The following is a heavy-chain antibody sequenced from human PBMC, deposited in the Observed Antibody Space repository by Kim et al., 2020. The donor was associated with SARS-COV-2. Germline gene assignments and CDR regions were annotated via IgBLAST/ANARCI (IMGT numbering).Heavy chain of an antibody. J-gene: IGHJ4*02. V-gene: IGHV7-4-1*02. CDR3: ARDSRVTSLVY. CDR1: GYTFTRYA. D-gene: IGHD2-21*02. Sequence: ASVKVSCKASGYTFTRYAMNWVRQAPGQGLEWMGWINTNTGNPTYAQGFTGRFVFSLDTSVSTAYLQISSQKAADTAVYYCARDSRVTSLVYWGQGTLVTVSS. CDR2: INTNTGNP.